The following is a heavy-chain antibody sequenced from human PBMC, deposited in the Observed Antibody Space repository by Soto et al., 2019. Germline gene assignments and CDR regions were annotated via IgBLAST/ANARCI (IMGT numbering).Heavy chain of an antibody. Sequence: QVQLVESGGGVVQPGRSLRLSCAASGFTFSSYAMHWVRQAPGKGLEWVAVISYDGSNKYYADSVKGRFTISRDNSKNTLYLQMNSLRAEDTAVYYCARGLRGLVGATDYWGQGTLVTVSS. CDR1: GFTFSSYA. CDR2: ISYDGSNK. D-gene: IGHD1-26*01. J-gene: IGHJ4*02. CDR3: ARGLRGLVGATDY. V-gene: IGHV3-30-3*01.